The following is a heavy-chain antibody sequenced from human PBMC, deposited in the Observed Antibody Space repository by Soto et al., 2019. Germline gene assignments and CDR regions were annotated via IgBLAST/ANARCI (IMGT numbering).Heavy chain of an antibody. D-gene: IGHD3-10*01. CDR3: AKDPLHYYGSGSDDY. CDR2: ISGSGGST. J-gene: IGHJ4*02. CDR1: GFTFSSYA. Sequence: GGSLRLSCAASGFTFSSYAMSWVRQAPGKGLEWVSAISGSGGSTYYADSVKGRFTISRDNSKNTLYLQMNSLRAEDTAVYYCAKDPLHYYGSGSDDYWGQGTLVTVSS. V-gene: IGHV3-23*01.